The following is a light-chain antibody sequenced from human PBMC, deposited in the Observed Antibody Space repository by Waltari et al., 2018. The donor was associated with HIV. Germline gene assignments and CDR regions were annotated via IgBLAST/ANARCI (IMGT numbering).Light chain of an antibody. CDR1: SSTLGSND. Sequence: QSVLTQPPSASGTPGQRVTISCSGSSSTLGSNDVSWYQQLPGTAPKLLIYRNNQRPSGVPDRFSGSKSGTSASLAISGLRSEDEADYYCAAWDDSLSGWVFGGGTKLTVL. CDR3: AAWDDSLSGWV. V-gene: IGLV1-47*01. CDR2: RNN. J-gene: IGLJ3*02.